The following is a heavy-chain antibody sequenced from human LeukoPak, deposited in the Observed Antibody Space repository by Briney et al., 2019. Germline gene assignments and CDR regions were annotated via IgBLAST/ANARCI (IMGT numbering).Heavy chain of an antibody. CDR3: ASHYSSGWYQRPPYYYGMDV. Sequence: PSETLSLTCTVSGGSISSYCWSWIRQPAGKGLEWIGRIYTSGSTNYNPSLKSRVTMSVDTSKNQFSLKLSSVTAADTAVYYCASHYSSGWYQRPPYYYGMDVWGQGTTVTVSS. V-gene: IGHV4-4*07. D-gene: IGHD6-19*01. CDR2: IYTSGST. J-gene: IGHJ6*02. CDR1: GGSISSYC.